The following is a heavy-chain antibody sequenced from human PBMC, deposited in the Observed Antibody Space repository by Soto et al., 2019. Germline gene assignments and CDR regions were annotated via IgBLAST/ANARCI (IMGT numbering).Heavy chain of an antibody. V-gene: IGHV3-64D*06. D-gene: IGHD2-2*01. CDR2: VSSNGGST. Sequence: GGSLSLSCSASGFTFSSYAMHWVRQAPGQGLEYVSAVSSNGGSTYYADSAKGRITISRDNSKNTLYLQMSSLRAEDTAVYYCVGGLGYCSSTSSYVYGMDVSGQGSTDTGS. J-gene: IGHJ6*02. CDR3: VGGLGYCSSTSSYVYGMDV. CDR1: GFTFSSYA.